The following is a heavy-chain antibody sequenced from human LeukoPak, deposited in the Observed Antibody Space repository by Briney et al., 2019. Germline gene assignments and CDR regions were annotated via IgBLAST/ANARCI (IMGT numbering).Heavy chain of an antibody. D-gene: IGHD4-17*01. CDR1: GGSFSSGDYY. V-gene: IGHV4-30-4*01. CDR3: ARLDSGDYFFDY. CDR2: IHYSGST. J-gene: IGHJ4*02. Sequence: SETLSLTCTVSGGSFSSGDYYCSWIRQPPGKGLEWIGYIHYSGSTFYNPSLKSRVTISVDTSKNQFSLKLNSVTAADTAVYYCARLDSGDYFFDYWGQGSLVTVSS.